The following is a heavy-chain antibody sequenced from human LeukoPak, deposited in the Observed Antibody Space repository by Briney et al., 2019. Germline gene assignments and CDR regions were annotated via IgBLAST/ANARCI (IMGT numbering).Heavy chain of an antibody. CDR2: IIPIFGTA. CDR3: ARNWNYFHHLGY. D-gene: IGHD1-7*01. Sequence: ASVKVSCKASGGTFSSYAISWVRQAPGQGLEWMGGIIPIFGTANYAQKFQGRVTMTTDTSTSTAYMELRSLRSDDTAVYYCARNWNYFHHLGYWGQGTLVTVSS. CDR1: GGTFSSYA. J-gene: IGHJ4*02. V-gene: IGHV1-69*05.